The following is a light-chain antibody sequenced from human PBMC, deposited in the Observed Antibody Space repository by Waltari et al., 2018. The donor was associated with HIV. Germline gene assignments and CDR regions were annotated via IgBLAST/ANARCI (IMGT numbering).Light chain of an antibody. J-gene: IGKJ1*01. CDR3: QQYNKWPPWT. CDR2: GAS. Sequence: EIVMTQSPATLSVSPGERATLSCRASQSVSSNLAWYQQKPGQAPSLLIYGASTRATGTPARFSGSGSGTEFTLTISSLESEDFAVYYCQQYNKWPPWTFGQGTKVEIK. V-gene: IGKV3-15*01. CDR1: QSVSSN.